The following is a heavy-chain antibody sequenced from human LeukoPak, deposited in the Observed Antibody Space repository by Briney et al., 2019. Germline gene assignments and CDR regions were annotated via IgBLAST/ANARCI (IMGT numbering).Heavy chain of an antibody. J-gene: IGHJ3*02. CDR1: GYTFTSYG. CDR3: ARGDSSGWYTHRDAFDI. V-gene: IGHV1-18*01. D-gene: IGHD6-19*01. Sequence: ASVKVSCKASGYTFTSYGISWVRQAPGQGLEWMGWISAYNGNTNYAQKLQGRVTVTTDTSTSTAYMELRSLRSDDTAVYYCARGDSSGWYTHRDAFDIWGQGTMVTVSS. CDR2: ISAYNGNT.